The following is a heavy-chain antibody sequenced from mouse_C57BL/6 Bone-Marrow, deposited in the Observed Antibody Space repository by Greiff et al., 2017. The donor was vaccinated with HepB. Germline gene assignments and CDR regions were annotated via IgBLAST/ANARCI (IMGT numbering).Heavy chain of an antibody. V-gene: IGHV14-4*01. D-gene: IGHD2-2*01. J-gene: IGHJ4*01. Sequence: EVQRVESGAELVRPGASVKLSCTASGFNIKDDYMHWVKQRPEQGLEWIGWIDPENGDTEYASKFQGKATITADTSSNTAYLQLSSLTSEDTAVYYCTTLYGYDGNYWGQGTSVTVSS. CDR2: IDPENGDT. CDR1: GFNIKDDY. CDR3: TTLYGYDGNY.